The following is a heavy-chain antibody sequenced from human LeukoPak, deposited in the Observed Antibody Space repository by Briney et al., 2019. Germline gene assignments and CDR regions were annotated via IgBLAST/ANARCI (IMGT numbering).Heavy chain of an antibody. CDR2: IYHSGSTNSGST. J-gene: IGHJ3*02. CDR1: GASISNYY. Sequence: SETLSLTCTVSGASISNYYWTWIRQPPGKGLEWIGSIYHSGSTNSGSTNYNPSLKSRVTISVDTSKNQFSLKLSSVTAADTAVYYCATGAFDIWGQGTMVTVSS. V-gene: IGHV4-59*12. CDR3: ATGAFDI.